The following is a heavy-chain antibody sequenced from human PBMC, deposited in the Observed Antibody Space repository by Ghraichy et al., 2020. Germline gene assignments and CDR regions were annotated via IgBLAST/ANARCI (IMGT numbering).Heavy chain of an antibody. J-gene: IGHJ4*02. CDR1: GGSISSYY. D-gene: IGHD3-10*01. CDR2: IYYSGST. V-gene: IGHV4-59*08. CDR3: ARGTRVRGVIITPLGYYFDY. Sequence: SETLSLTCTVSGGSISSYYWSWIRQPPGKGLEWIGYIYYSGSTNYNPSLKSRVTISVDTSKNQFSLKLSSVTAADTAVYYCARGTRVRGVIITPLGYYFDYWGQGTLPTVSS.